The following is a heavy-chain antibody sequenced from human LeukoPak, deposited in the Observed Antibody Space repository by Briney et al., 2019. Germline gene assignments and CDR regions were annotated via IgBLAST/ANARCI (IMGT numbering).Heavy chain of an antibody. V-gene: IGHV4-61*01. Sequence: SETLSLTCTVSGGSVSSGSYYWSWIRQPPGKGLEWIGYIYYSGSTNYNPSLKSRVTISVDTSKNQFSLKLSSVTAAATAVYYCARGAPHYYDSSGYYWGQGTLVTVSS. CDR2: IYYSGST. J-gene: IGHJ4*02. CDR1: GGSVSSGSYY. D-gene: IGHD3-22*01. CDR3: ARGAPHYYDSSGYY.